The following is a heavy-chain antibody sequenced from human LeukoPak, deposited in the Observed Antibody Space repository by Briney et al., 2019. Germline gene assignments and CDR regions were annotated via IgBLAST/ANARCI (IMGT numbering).Heavy chain of an antibody. D-gene: IGHD4-17*01. J-gene: IGHJ6*03. CDR2: ISGSGGST. CDR3: AKVERQITVTPAGDYYYMDV. V-gene: IGHV3-23*01. Sequence: AISGSGGSTYYADSVKGRFTISRDNSKNTLYLQMNSLRAEDTAVYYCAKVERQITVTPAGDYYYMDVWGKGTTVTVSS.